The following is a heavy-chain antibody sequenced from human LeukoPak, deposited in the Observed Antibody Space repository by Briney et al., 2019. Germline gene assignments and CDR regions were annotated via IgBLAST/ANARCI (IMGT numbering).Heavy chain of an antibody. Sequence: GGSLRLSCAASGFTFSSYWMHWVRQVPGKGLVWVSRINSDGSSTSYADSVKGRFTISRDNAKDTLYVQMNSLRAEDTAVYYCSTGSGHAFDIWGRGTMVTVSS. CDR2: INSDGSST. D-gene: IGHD3-10*01. J-gene: IGHJ3*02. CDR1: GFTFSSYW. V-gene: IGHV3-74*01. CDR3: STGSGHAFDI.